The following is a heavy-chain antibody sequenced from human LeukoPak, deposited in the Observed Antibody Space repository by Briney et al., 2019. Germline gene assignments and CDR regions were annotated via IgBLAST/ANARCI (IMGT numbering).Heavy chain of an antibody. V-gene: IGHV1-3*01. D-gene: IGHD6-19*01. CDR2: INAGNGNT. CDR1: GYTFTSYA. CDR3: ASLILAVAGEGSAFDI. Sequence: ASVKVSCEASGYTFTSYAMHWVRQAPGQRLEWMGWINAGNGNTKYSQKFQGRVTITRDTSASTAYMELSSPRSEDTAVYYCASLILAVAGEGSAFDIWGQGTMVTVSS. J-gene: IGHJ3*02.